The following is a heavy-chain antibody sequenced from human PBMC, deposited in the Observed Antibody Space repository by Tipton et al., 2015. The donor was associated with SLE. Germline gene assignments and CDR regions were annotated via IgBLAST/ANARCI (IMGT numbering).Heavy chain of an antibody. Sequence: TLSLTCTVSGGSISSSSYYWGWIRQPPGKGLEWIGSIYYSGSTYYNPSLKSRVTMSVDTSKNQFSLKLSSVTAADTAVYYCALMVRGAFDYWGQGTLVTVSS. V-gene: IGHV4-39*07. CDR3: ALMVRGAFDY. D-gene: IGHD3-10*01. CDR2: IYYSGST. J-gene: IGHJ4*02. CDR1: GGSISSSSYY.